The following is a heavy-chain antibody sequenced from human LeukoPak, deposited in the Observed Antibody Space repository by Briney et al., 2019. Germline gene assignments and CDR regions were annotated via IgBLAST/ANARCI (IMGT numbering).Heavy chain of an antibody. D-gene: IGHD5-18*01. Sequence: ASVKVSCKASGYTFTSYDINWVRQATGQGLEWMGWMNPNSGNTGYAQKFQGRVTMTRNTSISTAYMELNSLRAEDTAVYYCAKNIQLWPINYYYYYGMDVWGQGTTVTVSS. CDR3: AKNIQLWPINYYYYYGMDV. CDR2: MNPNSGNT. V-gene: IGHV1-8*01. CDR1: GYTFTSYD. J-gene: IGHJ6*02.